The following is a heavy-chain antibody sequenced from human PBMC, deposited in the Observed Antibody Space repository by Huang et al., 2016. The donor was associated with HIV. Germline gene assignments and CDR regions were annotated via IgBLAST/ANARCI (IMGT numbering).Heavy chain of an antibody. CDR2: RSYDGSNK. J-gene: IGHJ6*03. CDR3: ARDAYYDYVWGSYRKYYYYYMDV. Sequence: QVQLVESGGGVVQPGRSLRLSCAASGFTFSSYAVHWVRQAPGKGLGWVAVRSYDGSNKYYADSVKGRFTSSRDNSKNTLYLQMNSLRAEDTAVYYCARDAYYDYVWGSYRKYYYYYMDVWGKGTTVTVSS. CDR1: GFTFSSYA. D-gene: IGHD3-16*02. V-gene: IGHV3-30-3*01.